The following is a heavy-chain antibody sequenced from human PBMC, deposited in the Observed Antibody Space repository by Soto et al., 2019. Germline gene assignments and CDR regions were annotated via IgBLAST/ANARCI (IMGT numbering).Heavy chain of an antibody. V-gene: IGHV1-69*01. CDR3: ASTYYYDSSGYQSPYYFDY. Sequence: QVQLVQSGAEVKKPGSSVKVSCKASGGTFSSYAISWVRQAPGQGLEWMGGIIPIFGTANYAQTFQGRVTITADESTSTAYMELSSLRSEDTAVYYCASTYYYDSSGYQSPYYFDYWGQGTLVTVSS. CDR1: GGTFSSYA. D-gene: IGHD3-22*01. J-gene: IGHJ4*02. CDR2: IIPIFGTA.